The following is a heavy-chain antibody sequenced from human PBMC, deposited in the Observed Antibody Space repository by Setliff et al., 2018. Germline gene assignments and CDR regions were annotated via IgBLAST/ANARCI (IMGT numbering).Heavy chain of an antibody. V-gene: IGHV3-15*01. CDR3: TIGNSETSSKRGYFDH. D-gene: IGHD2-2*01. CDR2: IKSKTDGATT. Sequence: ETLSLSCAASGFTFYNTWMTWVRQAPGKGLEWVGRIKSKTDGATTDYAAPVKGRFTISRDDSKNTLYLQMSSLKTEDTAVYYCTIGNSETSSKRGYFDHWGQGALVTVS. CDR1: GFTFYNTW. J-gene: IGHJ4*02.